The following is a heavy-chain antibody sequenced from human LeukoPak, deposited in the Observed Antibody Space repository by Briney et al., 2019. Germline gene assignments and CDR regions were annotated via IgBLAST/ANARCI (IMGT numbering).Heavy chain of an antibody. CDR3: AREPVLRHPRSYYYYGMDV. V-gene: IGHV4-30-4*08. CDR2: IYYSGST. J-gene: IGHJ6*02. Sequence: SQTLSLTCAVYGGSFSGYYWSWIRQPPGKGLEWIGYIYYSGSTYYNPSLKSRVTISVDTSKNQFSLKLSSVTAADTAVYYCAREPVLRHPRSYYYYGMDVWGQGTTVTVSS. CDR1: GGSFSGYY. D-gene: IGHD3-3*01.